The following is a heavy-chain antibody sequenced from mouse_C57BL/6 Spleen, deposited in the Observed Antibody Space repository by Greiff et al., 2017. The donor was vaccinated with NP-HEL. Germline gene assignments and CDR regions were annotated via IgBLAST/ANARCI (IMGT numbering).Heavy chain of an antibody. CDR2: ISDGGSYT. V-gene: IGHV5-4*01. D-gene: IGHD2-5*01. Sequence: DVQLQESGGGLVKPGGSLKLSCAASGFTFSSYAMSWVRQTPEKRLEWVATISDGGSYTYYPDNVKGRFTISRDNAKNNLYLQMSHLKSEDTAMYYCASPPYYSKKNWFAYWGQGTLVTVSA. CDR3: ASPPYYSKKNWFAY. CDR1: GFTFSSYA. J-gene: IGHJ3*01.